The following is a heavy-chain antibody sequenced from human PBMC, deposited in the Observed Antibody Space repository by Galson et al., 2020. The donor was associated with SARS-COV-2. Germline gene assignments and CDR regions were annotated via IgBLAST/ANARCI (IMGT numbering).Heavy chain of an antibody. Sequence: SETLSLTCTVSGGSIISYYWSWIRQPPGKGLEWIGYIYYSGSTNYNPSLKSRVTISVDTSKNQFSLKLSSVTAADTAVYYCARGFDYWGQGTLVTVSS. J-gene: IGHJ4*02. CDR3: ARGFDY. CDR2: IYYSGST. CDR1: GGSIISYY. V-gene: IGHV4-59*13.